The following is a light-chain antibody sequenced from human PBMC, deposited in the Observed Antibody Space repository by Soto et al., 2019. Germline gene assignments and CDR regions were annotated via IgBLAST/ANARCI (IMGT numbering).Light chain of an antibody. J-gene: IGLJ2*01. V-gene: IGLV2-14*01. CDR3: SSYASSSTLV. CDR2: EVS. Sequence: QSALTQPASVSGSPGQSIAISCTGTSSDIGSYHYVSWYQHHPGKAPKLIIYEVSNRLSGVSDRFSGSKSGNTASLTISGLQAEDEADYYCSSYASSSTLVFGGGTKLTVL. CDR1: SSDIGSYHY.